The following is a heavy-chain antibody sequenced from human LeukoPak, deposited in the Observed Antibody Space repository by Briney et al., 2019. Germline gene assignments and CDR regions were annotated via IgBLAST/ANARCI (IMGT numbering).Heavy chain of an antibody. D-gene: IGHD2-2*03. CDR3: AKTPSPGYCSSTSCYVDY. Sequence: GGSLRLSCAASGFTFSSYAMSWVRQAPGKGLEWVSAISGSGGSTYYADSVKGRFTISRDNSKNTLYLQMNSLRAEDTAAYYCAKTPSPGYCSSTSCYVDYWGQGTLVTVSS. J-gene: IGHJ4*02. CDR1: GFTFSSYA. CDR2: ISGSGGST. V-gene: IGHV3-23*01.